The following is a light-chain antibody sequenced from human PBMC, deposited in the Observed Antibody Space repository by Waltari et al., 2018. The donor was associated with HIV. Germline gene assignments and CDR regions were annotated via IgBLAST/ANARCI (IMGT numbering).Light chain of an antibody. V-gene: IGLV2-8*01. J-gene: IGLJ2*01. CDR2: EVS. CDR1: SSDVGCYQY. Sequence: QPALNQPPSASGSPGQSVTISCTGTSSDVGCYQYVSWYQQHPGKAPKLMIYEVSKRPSGVPDRFSGSKSGNTASLTVSGLQAEDEADYYCSSYAGSNNFGVFGGGTKVTVL. CDR3: SSYAGSNNFGV.